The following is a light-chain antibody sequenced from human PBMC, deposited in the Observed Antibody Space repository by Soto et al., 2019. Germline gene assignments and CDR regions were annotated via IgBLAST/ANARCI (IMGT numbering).Light chain of an antibody. Sequence: IQMTQSPSSLSASVGDRVTITCRASQGISSYLAWYQQKPGKAPKLLIYAASTLQSGVSSRFSGSGSGTDFTLTISCLQSEDFATYYCQQYYSYPRTFGQGTKVDIK. CDR2: AAS. J-gene: IGKJ1*01. CDR3: QQYYSYPRT. CDR1: QGISSY. V-gene: IGKV1-8*01.